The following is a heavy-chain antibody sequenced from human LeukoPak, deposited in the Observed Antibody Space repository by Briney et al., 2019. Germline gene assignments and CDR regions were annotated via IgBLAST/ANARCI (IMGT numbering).Heavy chain of an antibody. Sequence: PGGSLRLSCAASGFTFSSYGMHWVRQAPGKGLEWVAVIWYDGSNKYYADSVKGRFTISRDNSKNTLYLQMNSLRAEDTALYYCARRSQLGGFYDYWGQGTLVTVSS. V-gene: IGHV3-33*01. J-gene: IGHJ4*02. D-gene: IGHD3-16*01. CDR1: GFTFSSYG. CDR2: IWYDGSNK. CDR3: ARRSQLGGFYDY.